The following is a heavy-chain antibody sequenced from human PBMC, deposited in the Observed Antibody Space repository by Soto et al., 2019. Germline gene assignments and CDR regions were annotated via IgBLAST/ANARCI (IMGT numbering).Heavy chain of an antibody. CDR2: ILYDGSDK. V-gene: IGHV3-30*18. J-gene: IGHJ6*02. CDR1: GFIFNGYG. Sequence: GGSLRLSCAASGFIFNGYGMHWVRQAPGKGLEWVAVILYDGSDKYYADSVKGRFTISRDNSKSTLYLQMNSLRAEDTAVYYCAKVGRGYCSSTSCLALYGMDVWGQGTTVTVSS. D-gene: IGHD2-2*01. CDR3: AKVGRGYCSSTSCLALYGMDV.